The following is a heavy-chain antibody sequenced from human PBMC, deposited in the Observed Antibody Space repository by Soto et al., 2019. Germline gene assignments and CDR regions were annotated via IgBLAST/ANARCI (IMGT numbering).Heavy chain of an antibody. CDR2: ISGSGGST. CDR1: GFTFSSYA. D-gene: IGHD3-10*01. V-gene: IGHV3-23*01. Sequence: EVQLLESGGGLVQPGGSLRLSCAASGFTFSSYAMSWVRQAPGKGLEWVSAISGSGGSTYYADSVKGRFTISRDNSKNPLYLQMNSLRAEDTAVYYCAKGHLFYYGSGSSSHFAYWGQGTLVTVSS. CDR3: AKGHLFYYGSGSSSHFAY. J-gene: IGHJ4*02.